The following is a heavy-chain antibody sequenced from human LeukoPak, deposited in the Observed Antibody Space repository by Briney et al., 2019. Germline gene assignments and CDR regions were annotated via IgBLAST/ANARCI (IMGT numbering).Heavy chain of an antibody. CDR3: AGSMTRDNYYYYMDV. Sequence: SEILSLTCTVSGGSIRSYYWNWIRQPASKRLEWIGRVYTIGTNYHPSLKSRVTMSVDTSKKQISLKLSSVTAADTAVYYCAGSMTRDNYYYYMDVWGKGSTVTVSS. CDR2: VYTIGT. J-gene: IGHJ6*03. CDR1: GGSIRSYY. D-gene: IGHD3-10*01. V-gene: IGHV4-4*07.